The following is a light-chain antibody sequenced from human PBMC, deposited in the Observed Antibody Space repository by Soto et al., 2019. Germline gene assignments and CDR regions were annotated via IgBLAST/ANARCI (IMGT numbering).Light chain of an antibody. V-gene: IGLV1-40*01. CDR1: SSNIGAGYD. CDR2: GNV. Sequence: QSVLTQPPSVSGAPGQRVTISCTGSSSNIGAGYDVHWYQQLPGTAPKLLIYGNVNLPSGVPDRFSGSKSGTSASLAITGLKAADDADYYCQSYDSSLSGWVFGGGTKLTV. J-gene: IGLJ3*02. CDR3: QSYDSSLSGWV.